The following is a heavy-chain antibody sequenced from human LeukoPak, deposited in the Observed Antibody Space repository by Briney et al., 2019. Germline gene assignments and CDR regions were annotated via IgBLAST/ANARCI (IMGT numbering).Heavy chain of an antibody. CDR3: ARSAPITILNWFDP. D-gene: IGHD3-3*01. Sequence: GGSLRLSCAASGFTFTSYSMSWVRQAPGKGLQWVSVIYSGGSTYYADSVKGRFTISRDSSKNTLYLQMNSLRAEDTAVYYCARSAPITILNWFDPWGQGTLVTVSS. CDR2: IYSGGST. CDR1: GFTFTSYS. J-gene: IGHJ5*02. V-gene: IGHV3-53*01.